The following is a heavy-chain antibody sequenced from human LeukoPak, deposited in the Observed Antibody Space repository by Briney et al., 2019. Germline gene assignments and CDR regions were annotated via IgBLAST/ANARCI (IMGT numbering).Heavy chain of an antibody. V-gene: IGHV1-69*06. CDR3: ARSRITMVRERSLPRSAFDI. CDR1: GGTFSSYA. Sequence: GASVKVSCKASGGTFSSYAISWVRQAPGQGLEWMGGIIPIFGTANYAQKFQGRVTITADKSTSTAYMELSSLRSEDTAVYYCARSRITMVRERSLPRSAFDIWAKGQWSPSLQ. J-gene: IGHJ3*02. CDR2: IIPIFGTA. D-gene: IGHD3-10*01.